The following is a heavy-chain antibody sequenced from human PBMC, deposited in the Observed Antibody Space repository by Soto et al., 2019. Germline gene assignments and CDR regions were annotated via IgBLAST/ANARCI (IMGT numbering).Heavy chain of an antibody. CDR1: GYTFTSYY. CDR2: INPSGGST. V-gene: IGHV1-46*01. CDR3: AREDAKAVAGSLCRY. Sequence: QVQLVQSGAEVKKPGASVKVSCKASGYTFTSYYMHWVRQAPGQGLEWMGIINPSGGSTSYAQKFQGRVTMTRDTSTSTVYMELSSLRSEDTAVYYCAREDAKAVAGSLCRYWGQGTLVTVSS. D-gene: IGHD6-19*01. J-gene: IGHJ4*02.